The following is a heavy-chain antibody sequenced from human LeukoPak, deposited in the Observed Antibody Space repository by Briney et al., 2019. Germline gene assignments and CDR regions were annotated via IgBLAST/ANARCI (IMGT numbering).Heavy chain of an antibody. D-gene: IGHD3-16*01. Sequence: PGGSLRLSCAASGFTVSSNYMNWVRQAPGKGLEWVSVIYSGGSTYYADSVKGRFTISRDNSKNTLYLQMNSLRAEDTAVYYCARERGTDAFDIWGQGTMVTVSS. V-gene: IGHV3-66*01. CDR2: IYSGGST. J-gene: IGHJ3*02. CDR1: GFTVSSNY. CDR3: ARERGTDAFDI.